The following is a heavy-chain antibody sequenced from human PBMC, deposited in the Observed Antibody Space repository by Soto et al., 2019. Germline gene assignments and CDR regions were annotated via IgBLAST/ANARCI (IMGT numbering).Heavy chain of an antibody. CDR3: ARATMTRGEGHWFDP. CDR1: RGSISGYY. D-gene: IGHD3-16*01. J-gene: IGHJ5*02. CDR2: IYYSGST. V-gene: IGHV4-59*01. Sequence: QVQLQESGPGLVKPSETLSLTCTVSRGSISGYYWSWIRQPPGKGLEWIGYIYYSGSTDYNPSLKTRATMXXDXSXXQFSLKLSSVTAADPAVDYCARATMTRGEGHWFDPWGQGTLVTVSS.